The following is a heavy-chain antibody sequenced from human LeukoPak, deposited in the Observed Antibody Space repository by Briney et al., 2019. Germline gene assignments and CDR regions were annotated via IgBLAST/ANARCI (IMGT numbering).Heavy chain of an antibody. Sequence: GGSLRLSCAASGFTVSSNYMSWVRQAPGKGLEWVSTISGRGGSTYYADSVKGRFTISRDNSKNTLYLQMNSLRAEDTAVYYCAKDYYDSSDYPLHFDYWGQGTLVTVSS. D-gene: IGHD3-22*01. J-gene: IGHJ4*02. V-gene: IGHV3-23*01. CDR1: GFTVSSNY. CDR3: AKDYYDSSDYPLHFDY. CDR2: ISGRGGST.